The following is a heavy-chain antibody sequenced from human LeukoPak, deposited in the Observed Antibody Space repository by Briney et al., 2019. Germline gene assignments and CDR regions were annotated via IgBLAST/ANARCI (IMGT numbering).Heavy chain of an antibody. V-gene: IGHV4-34*01. D-gene: IGHD3-10*01. CDR3: ASRRRRDQYYYGSGSSSAMGNSFDY. J-gene: IGHJ4*02. CDR2: INHSGST. CDR1: GGSFSGYY. Sequence: PSETLSLTCAVYGGSFSGYYWSWIRQPPGKGLEWIGEINHSGSTNYNPSLKSRVTISVDTSKNQFSLKLSSVTAADTAVYYCASRRRRDQYYYGSGSSSAMGNSFDYWGQGTLVTVSS.